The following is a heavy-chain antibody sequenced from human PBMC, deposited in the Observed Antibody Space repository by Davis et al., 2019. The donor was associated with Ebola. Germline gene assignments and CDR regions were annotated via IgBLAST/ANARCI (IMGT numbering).Heavy chain of an antibody. CDR1: GFTLSSYA. D-gene: IGHD3-3*01. V-gene: IGHV3-21*01. CDR3: AKGSVTIFGVAPDYYGMDV. CDR2: INSGSTYT. Sequence: GGSLRLSCAASGFTLSSYAMNWVRQAPGKGLEWVSAINSGSTYTYYAESLKGRFTISRDNARNSLYLQMNSLRAEDTAVYYCAKGSVTIFGVAPDYYGMDVWGKGTTVTVSS. J-gene: IGHJ6*04.